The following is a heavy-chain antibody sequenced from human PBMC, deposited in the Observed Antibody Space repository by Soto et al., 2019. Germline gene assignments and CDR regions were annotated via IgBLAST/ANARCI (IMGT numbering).Heavy chain of an antibody. J-gene: IGHJ5*02. D-gene: IGHD4-17*01. V-gene: IGHV1-69*13. CDR1: GGTFSSYA. CDR2: IIPIFGTA. CDR3: ARDSAPDYGNSIWFDP. Sequence: ASVKVSCKASGGTFSSYAISWVRQAPGQGLEWMGGIIPIFGTANYAQKFQGRVTITADESTSTAYMELSSLRSEDTAVYYCARDSAPDYGNSIWFDPWGQGTLVTVSS.